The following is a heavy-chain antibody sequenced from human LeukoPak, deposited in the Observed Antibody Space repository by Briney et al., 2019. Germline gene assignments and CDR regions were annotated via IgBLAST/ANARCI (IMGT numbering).Heavy chain of an antibody. CDR1: GFTFSSYW. J-gene: IGHJ4*02. Sequence: GGSLRLSCAASGFTFSSYWMHWVRQAPGKGLVWVSRINSDGSSTSYADSVKGRFTISRDNAKNTLYLQMNSLRAEDTAVYYCAMGGIMYYFDYWGQGTLVTVS. V-gene: IGHV3-74*01. CDR3: AMGGIMYYFDY. D-gene: IGHD2-15*01. CDR2: INSDGSST.